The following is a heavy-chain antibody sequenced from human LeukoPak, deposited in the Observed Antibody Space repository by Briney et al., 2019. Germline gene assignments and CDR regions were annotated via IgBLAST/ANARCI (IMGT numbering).Heavy chain of an antibody. V-gene: IGHV4-4*07. D-gene: IGHD3-22*01. CDR2: IYTSGST. J-gene: IGHJ2*01. Sequence: PSETLSLTCTVSGGSISSYYWSWIRQPAGKGLEWIGRIYTSGSTNYNPSLKSRVTMSVDTSKNQFSLKLSSVTAADTAVYHCARETTVVVITLHWYFDPWGRGTLVTVSS. CDR1: GGSISSYY. CDR3: ARETTVVVITLHWYFDP.